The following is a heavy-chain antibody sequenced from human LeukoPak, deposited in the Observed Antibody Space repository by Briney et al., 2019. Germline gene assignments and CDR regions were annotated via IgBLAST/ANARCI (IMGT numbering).Heavy chain of an antibody. CDR1: GFTFSSYS. CDR2: IRSSSSTI. J-gene: IGHJ4*02. Sequence: GGSLRLSCAASGFTFSSYSMNWVRQAPGKGLEWVSYIRSSSSTIYYADSVKGRFTISRDNAQNSLYLQMNSLRAEDTAVYNCARSSRLLDFDYWGQGTLVTVSS. V-gene: IGHV3-48*01. CDR3: ARSSRLLDFDY. D-gene: IGHD1-26*01.